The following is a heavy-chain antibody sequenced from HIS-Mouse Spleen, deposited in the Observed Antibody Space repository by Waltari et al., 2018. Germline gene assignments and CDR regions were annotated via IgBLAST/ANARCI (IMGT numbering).Heavy chain of an antibody. J-gene: IGHJ2*01. D-gene: IGHD6-13*01. CDR2: IYYSGGP. V-gene: IGHV4-39*07. CDR1: GGSISSSSYY. Sequence: QLQLQESGPGLVKPSETLSLTCTVSGGSISSSSYYWGWIRQPPGKGLGWIGVIYYSGGPYSNPSLKSRVPISVDTSKNQFSLKLSSVTAADTAVYYCAREIPYSSSWYDWYFDLWGRGTLVTVSS. CDR3: AREIPYSSSWYDWYFDL.